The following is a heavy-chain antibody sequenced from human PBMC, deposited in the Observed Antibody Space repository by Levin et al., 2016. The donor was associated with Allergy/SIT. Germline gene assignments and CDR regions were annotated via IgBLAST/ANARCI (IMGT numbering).Heavy chain of an antibody. CDR2: IYYSGST. J-gene: IGHJ6*02. D-gene: IGHD5-18*01. CDR3: ASSTGTAMVKYYYGMDV. Sequence: WIRQPPGKGLEWIGSIYYSGSTYYNPSLKSRVTISVDTSKNQFSLKLSSVTAADTAVYYCASSTGTAMVKYYYGMDVWGQGTTVTVSS. V-gene: IGHV4-39*01.